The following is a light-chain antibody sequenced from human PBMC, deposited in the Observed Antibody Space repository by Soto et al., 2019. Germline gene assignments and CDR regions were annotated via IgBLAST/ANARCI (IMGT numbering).Light chain of an antibody. J-gene: IGKJ5*01. CDR1: QSVSSN. Sequence: EIVMTQSPATLSVSPGERATLACRASQSVSSNLAWYQQTPGQAPRLPIYGASTRATGIPARFSGSGSGTDFTLTISSLEPEDFAVYYCQQRSNWPTLGQGTRLEI. CDR3: QQRSNWPT. V-gene: IGKV3-11*01. CDR2: GAS.